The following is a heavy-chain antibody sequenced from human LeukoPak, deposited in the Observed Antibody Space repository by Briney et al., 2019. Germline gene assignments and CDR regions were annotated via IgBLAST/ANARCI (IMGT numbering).Heavy chain of an antibody. V-gene: IGHV3-33*01. D-gene: IGHD2-2*01. CDR3: AREGGGDIVVVPAAPTNYGMDV. J-gene: IGHJ6*02. Sequence: GRSLRLSWAASGFTFSSYGMHWVRQAPAKGLEWVAVIWYDGSNKYYADSVKGRFTISRDNSKNTLYLQMNSLRAEDTAVYYCAREGGGDIVVVPAAPTNYGMDVWGQGTTVTVSS. CDR1: GFTFSSYG. CDR2: IWYDGSNK.